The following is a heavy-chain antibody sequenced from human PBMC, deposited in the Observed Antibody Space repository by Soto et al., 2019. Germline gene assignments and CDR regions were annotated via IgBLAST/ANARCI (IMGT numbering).Heavy chain of an antibody. Sequence: SSAMFACTASGYTFRAYHMHGVLQAPGQGLEWMGWINPKSGGTLYAPKFQGTVPMPRDTSLSTAYMDLSRLRSDDTPVYYCARGGTPAYDTSGYSVYWGQGTPVTV. J-gene: IGHJ4*02. CDR2: INPKSGGT. V-gene: IGHV1-2*02. CDR1: GYTFRAYH. CDR3: ARGGTPAYDTSGYSVY. D-gene: IGHD3-22*01.